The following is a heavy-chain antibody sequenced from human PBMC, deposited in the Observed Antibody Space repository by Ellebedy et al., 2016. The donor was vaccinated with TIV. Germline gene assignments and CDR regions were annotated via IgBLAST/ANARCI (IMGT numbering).Heavy chain of an antibody. D-gene: IGHD4-17*01. CDR2: IYYSGST. CDR3: ARFHDYGDGEIDY. J-gene: IGHJ4*02. CDR1: GGSISSYY. V-gene: IGHV4-59*01. Sequence: SETLSLXXTVSGGSISSYYWSWIRQPPGKGLEWIGYIYYSGSTNYNPSLKSRVTISVDTSKNQFSLKLSSVTAADTAVYYCARFHDYGDGEIDYWGQGTLVTVSS.